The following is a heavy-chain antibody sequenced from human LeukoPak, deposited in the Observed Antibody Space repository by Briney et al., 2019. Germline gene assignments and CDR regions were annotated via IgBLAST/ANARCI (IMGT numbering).Heavy chain of an antibody. CDR3: ARDGTYYYDSSRHTF. V-gene: IGHV3-21*01. CDR1: GFTFSSYS. Sequence: PGGSLRLSCAASGFTFSSYSMNWVRQAPGKGLEWVSSISSSSSYIYYADSVKGRFTISRDNAKNSLYLQMNSLRAEDTAVHYCARDGTYYYDSSRHTFWGQGTMVTVSS. CDR2: ISSSSSYI. J-gene: IGHJ3*01. D-gene: IGHD3-22*01.